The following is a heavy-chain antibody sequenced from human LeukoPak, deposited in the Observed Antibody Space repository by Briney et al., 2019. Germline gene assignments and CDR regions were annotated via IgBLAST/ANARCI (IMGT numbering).Heavy chain of an antibody. CDR1: GFTFSSYS. CDR2: ISSSSSYI. D-gene: IGHD3-3*01. J-gene: IGHJ3*01. V-gene: IGHV3-21*04. Sequence: GGSLRLSCAASGFTFSSYSMNWVRQAPGKGLEWVSSISSSSSYIYYADSVKGRFTISRDNSKNTLYLQMNCLRAEDTAVYYCAKEDHLNTIDTPAWGQGTMVTVSS. CDR3: AKEDHLNTIDTPA.